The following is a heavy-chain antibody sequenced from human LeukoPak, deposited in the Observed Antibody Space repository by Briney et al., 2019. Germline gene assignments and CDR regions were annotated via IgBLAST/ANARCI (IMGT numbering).Heavy chain of an antibody. J-gene: IGHJ6*02. V-gene: IGHV1-69*04. CDR3: ARDQGLTAPPPYGLDV. CDR2: IIPVLNIT. D-gene: IGHD5-18*01. Sequence: SVKVSCKSSGGTVSTSAITWVRQAPGQGLEWMGRIIPVLNITTYAQRFQGRVTITADTSTSTVYMELSSLRSEETAVYYCARDQGLTAPPPYGLDVWGQGTTVIVSS. CDR1: GGTVSTSA.